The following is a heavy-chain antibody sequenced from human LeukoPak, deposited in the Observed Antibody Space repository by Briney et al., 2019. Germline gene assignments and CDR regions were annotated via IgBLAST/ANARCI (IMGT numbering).Heavy chain of an antibody. CDR2: ISSSGKTI. Sequence: PGGSLRLSCAASGFTFSSYSMNWVRQAPGRGLEGVSYISSSGKTIDYAHSVKGGFTISRDNAKNSLYLQMVSPRAEDTAVYYCARLRGYSYGYGDYWGQGTLVTVSS. CDR1: GFTFSSYS. J-gene: IGHJ4*02. CDR3: ARLRGYSYGYGDY. D-gene: IGHD5-18*01. V-gene: IGHV3-48*04.